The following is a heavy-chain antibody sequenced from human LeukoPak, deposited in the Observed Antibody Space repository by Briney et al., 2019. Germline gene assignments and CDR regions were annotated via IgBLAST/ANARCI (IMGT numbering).Heavy chain of an antibody. D-gene: IGHD1-26*01. CDR1: GYSISSGYY. Sequence: SETLSLTCIVSGYSISSGYYWGWIRQPPGKGLEWIGTIYRSGSTYSNPSLRGRVTTSVDTSKNQFSLKLSSVTAADTAVYYCARTGAGYYYYYMDVWGKGTTVTVSS. V-gene: IGHV4-38-2*02. J-gene: IGHJ6*03. CDR2: IYRSGST. CDR3: ARTGAGYYYYYMDV.